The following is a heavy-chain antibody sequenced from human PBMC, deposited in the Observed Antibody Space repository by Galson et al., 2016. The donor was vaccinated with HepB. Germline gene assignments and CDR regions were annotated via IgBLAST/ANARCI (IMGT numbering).Heavy chain of an antibody. CDR2: FDPDDGEA. V-gene: IGHV1-24*01. J-gene: IGHJ6*02. CDR1: GYTLTEVS. CDR3: ATSRGWFGDSVYGVDV. D-gene: IGHD3-10*01. Sequence: SVKVSCKVSGYTLTEVSIHWVRQAPGEGLEWMGGFDPDDGEAIYSLTFEGRVTVSEDTSTDTAYMDLSSLTSEDTAVYYCATSRGWFGDSVYGVDVWGQGTTVTVSS.